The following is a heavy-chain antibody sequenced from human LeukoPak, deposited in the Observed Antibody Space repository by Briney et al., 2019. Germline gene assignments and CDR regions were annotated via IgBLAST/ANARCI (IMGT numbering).Heavy chain of an antibody. CDR2: IYYSGST. J-gene: IGHJ5*02. V-gene: IGHV4-59*01. CDR3: ARESSPYCSGGSRASWFDP. CDR1: GGSISSYY. Sequence: SETLSLTCIVSGGSISSYYWSWIRQPPGKGLEWIGYIYYSGSTNYNPSLKSRVTISVDTSKNQFSLKLSSVTAADTAVYYCARESSPYCSGGSRASWFDPWGQGTLVTVSS. D-gene: IGHD2-15*01.